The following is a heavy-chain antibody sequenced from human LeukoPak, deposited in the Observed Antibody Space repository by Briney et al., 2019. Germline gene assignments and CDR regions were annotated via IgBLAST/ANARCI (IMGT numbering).Heavy chain of an antibody. J-gene: IGHJ4*02. Sequence: PGGSLRLSCAASGFTFSSYAMHWVRQAPGKGLEWVAVISYDGSNKYYADSVKGRFTISRDNSKNTLYLQLNSLRAEDTAVYYCARFIAAPYYFDYWGRGTLVTVSS. CDR3: ARFIAAPYYFDY. V-gene: IGHV3-30*04. D-gene: IGHD6-13*01. CDR2: ISYDGSNK. CDR1: GFTFSSYA.